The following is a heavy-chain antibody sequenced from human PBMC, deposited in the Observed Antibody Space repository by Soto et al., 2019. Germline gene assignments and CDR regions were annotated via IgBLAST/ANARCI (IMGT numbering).Heavy chain of an antibody. CDR1: GGYFSGFC. Sequence: PSEPMSLTCAVYGGYFSGFCWSWIRQPPGKGLEWIGEINHSGTINFNPSLKSRLTISLDTSKKHFSLKLSSVTDADTAAYYCARADRTLVTSYSLDVWGQGTTVTGSS. J-gene: IGHJ6*02. D-gene: IGHD2-21*02. CDR2: INHSGTI. V-gene: IGHV4-34*01. CDR3: ARADRTLVTSYSLDV.